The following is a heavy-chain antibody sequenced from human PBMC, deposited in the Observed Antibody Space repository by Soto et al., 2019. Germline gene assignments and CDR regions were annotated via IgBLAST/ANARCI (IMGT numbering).Heavy chain of an antibody. CDR2: ISYDGSNK. D-gene: IGHD5-18*01. J-gene: IGHJ2*01. Sequence: PGGSLRLSCAASGFTFSSYAMHWVRQAPAKGLEWVAVISYDGSNKYYTDSVKGRFTISRDNSKNTLCLQMNSLRAEDTAVYYCARDPLWGTAMVLWYFDLWGRGTLVTVSS. V-gene: IGHV3-30-3*01. CDR1: GFTFSSYA. CDR3: ARDPLWGTAMVLWYFDL.